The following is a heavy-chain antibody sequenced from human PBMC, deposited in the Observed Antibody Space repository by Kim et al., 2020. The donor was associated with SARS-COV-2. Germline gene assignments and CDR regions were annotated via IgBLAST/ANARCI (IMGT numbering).Heavy chain of an antibody. CDR2: ISYDGSNK. V-gene: IGHV3-30*04. CDR1: GFTFSSYA. CDR3: ARDLSPGYSSGWTYYHYGGGV. Sequence: GGSLRLSCAASGFTFSSYAMHWVRQAPGKGLEWVAVISYDGSNKYYADSVKGRFTISRDNSKNTLYLQMNSLRAEDTAVYYCARDLSPGYSSGWTYYHYGGGVGGQGSTVTVAS. D-gene: IGHD6-19*01. J-gene: IGHJ6*02.